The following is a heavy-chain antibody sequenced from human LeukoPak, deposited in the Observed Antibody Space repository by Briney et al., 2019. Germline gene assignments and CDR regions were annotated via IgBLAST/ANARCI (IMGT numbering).Heavy chain of an antibody. CDR3: ARHDSSGNYRY. CDR2: IKQDGSEK. CDR1: GFTFSSYW. Sequence: AGGSLRLSCAASGFTFSSYWMSWIRQAPGKGLEWVANIKQDGSEKYYVDSVKGRFTISRDNAKNSLYLQMNSLRAEDTAVYYCARHDSSGNYRYWGQGTLVTVSS. J-gene: IGHJ4*02. V-gene: IGHV3-7*01. D-gene: IGHD3-22*01.